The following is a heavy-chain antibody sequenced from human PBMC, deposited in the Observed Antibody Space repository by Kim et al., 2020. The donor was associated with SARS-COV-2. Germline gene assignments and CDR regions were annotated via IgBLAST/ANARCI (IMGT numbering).Heavy chain of an antibody. CDR1: GGSISRYY. D-gene: IGHD2-21*01. J-gene: IGHJ3*02. CDR2: IYYSGDT. CDR3: ARGGDSLLI. Sequence: SETLSLTCTVSGGSISRYYWSWIRQPPGKGLEWIGYIYYSGDTNYNPSLQSRVTISVDTSKNQLSLRLSSVTAADTAVYYCARGGDSLLIWGQGTMVTVSS. V-gene: IGHV4-59*01.